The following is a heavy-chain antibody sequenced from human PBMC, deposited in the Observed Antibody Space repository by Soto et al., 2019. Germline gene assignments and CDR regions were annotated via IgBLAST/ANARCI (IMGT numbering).Heavy chain of an antibody. D-gene: IGHD3-22*01. CDR3: ASTGGYYYDSSGYYSPLPFDY. CDR2: IYYSGSP. V-gene: IGHV4-39*01. J-gene: IGHJ4*02. Sequence: QLQLQESGPGLVKPSETLSLTCTVSGGSLSSSSYYWGWIRQPPGKGLEWIGSIYYSGSPYYNPSLKSRATISADTSKNHFPLKLSSVTAADTAVYYCASTGGYYYDSSGYYSPLPFDYWGQGTLVTVSS. CDR1: GGSLSSSSYY.